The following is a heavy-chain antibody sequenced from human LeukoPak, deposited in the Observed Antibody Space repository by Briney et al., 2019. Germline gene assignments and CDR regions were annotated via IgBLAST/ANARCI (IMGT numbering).Heavy chain of an antibody. CDR1: VYTFTSYG. D-gene: IGHD2-21*02. J-gene: IGHJ4*02. V-gene: IGHV1-18*01. Sequence: ASVKVSCKASVYTFTSYGISWVRQAPGQGLEWMGWISAYNGNTNYAQKLQGRVTMTTDTSTSTAYMELRSLRSDDTAVYYCAGRAYCGGDCYFPPDYWGQGTLVTVSS. CDR3: AGRAYCGGDCYFPPDY. CDR2: ISAYNGNT.